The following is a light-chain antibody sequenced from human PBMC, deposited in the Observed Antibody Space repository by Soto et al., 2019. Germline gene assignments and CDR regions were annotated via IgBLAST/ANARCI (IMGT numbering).Light chain of an antibody. CDR2: WAS. CDR3: QQSYSTPLT. Sequence: DIVMTQSPDSLAVSLGERATINCKSSQSVLYSSNNKNYLAWYQQKPGQPPKLLIYWASTRESGVPDRFSGSGSGTDFTLTISSLQAEDVATYYCQQSYSTPLTFGPGTKVDIK. V-gene: IGKV4-1*01. CDR1: QSVLYSSNNKNY. J-gene: IGKJ3*01.